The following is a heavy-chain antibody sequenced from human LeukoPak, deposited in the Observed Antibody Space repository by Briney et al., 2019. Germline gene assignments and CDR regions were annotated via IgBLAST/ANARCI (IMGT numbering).Heavy chain of an antibody. Sequence: GGSLRLSCAASGFTFSSYAMSWDRQAQGNGLEWVSAISGSGGSTYYADSVKGRFTISRDNCKNTLYLQMNSLRAEDTAVYYCAKREPSRIDYWGQGTLVTVSS. V-gene: IGHV3-23*01. CDR2: ISGSGGST. D-gene: IGHD1-26*01. J-gene: IGHJ4*02. CDR3: AKREPSRIDY. CDR1: GFTFSSYA.